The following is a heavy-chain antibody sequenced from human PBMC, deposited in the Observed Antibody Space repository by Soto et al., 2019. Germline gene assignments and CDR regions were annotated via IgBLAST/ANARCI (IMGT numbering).Heavy chain of an antibody. CDR1: GFTFSSYG. Sequence: GGSLRLSCAASGFTFSSYGMHWVRQAPGKGLEWVAVIWYDGSNKYYADSVKGRFTISRDNSKNTLYLQMNSLRAEDTAVYYCARGHSGWYGWFDPWGQGTLVTVSS. V-gene: IGHV3-33*01. D-gene: IGHD6-19*01. CDR2: IWYDGSNK. CDR3: ARGHSGWYGWFDP. J-gene: IGHJ5*02.